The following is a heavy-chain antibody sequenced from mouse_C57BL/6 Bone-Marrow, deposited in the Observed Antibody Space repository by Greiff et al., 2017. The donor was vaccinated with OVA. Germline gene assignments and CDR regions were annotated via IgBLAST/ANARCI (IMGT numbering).Heavy chain of an antibody. Sequence: EVKLVESGGGLVQPGGSLSLSCAASGFTFTDYYMSWVRQPPGKALAWLGFIRNKANGYTTEYSASVKGRFTISRDNSQSILYLQMNAPRAEDSATYYCARSRSYYRAWFAYWGQGTLVTVSA. CDR2: IRNKANGYTT. CDR3: ARSRSYYRAWFAY. V-gene: IGHV7-3*01. J-gene: IGHJ3*01. D-gene: IGHD2-12*01. CDR1: GFTFTDYY.